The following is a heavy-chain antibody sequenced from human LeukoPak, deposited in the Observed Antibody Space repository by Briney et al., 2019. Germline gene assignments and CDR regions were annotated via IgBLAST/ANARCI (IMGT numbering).Heavy chain of an antibody. CDR2: IYHSGST. CDR1: GYSISSGYY. V-gene: IGHV4-38-2*02. CDR3: ARDLRGSDVFDI. J-gene: IGHJ3*02. Sequence: MTSETLSLTCTVSGYSISSGYYWGWIRQPPGKGLEWIGSIYHSGSTYYNPSLKSRVTISVDTSKNQFSLKLSSVTAADTAVYYCARDLRGSDVFDIWGQGTMVTVSS.